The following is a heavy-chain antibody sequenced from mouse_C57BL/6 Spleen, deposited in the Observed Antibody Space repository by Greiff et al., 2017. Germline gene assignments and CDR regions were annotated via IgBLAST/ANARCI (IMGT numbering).Heavy chain of an antibody. D-gene: IGHD1-1*01. CDR3: ARNYEGDY. J-gene: IGHJ4*01. Sequence: EVHLVESGGGLVKPGGSLKLSCAASGFTFSDYGMHWVRQAPEKGLEWVAYISSGSSPIYYADTVKGRFTISRDNAKNTLFLQMTSLRSEDTAMYYCARNYEGDYWGQGTSVTVSS. CDR1: GFTFSDYG. CDR2: ISSGSSPI. V-gene: IGHV5-17*01.